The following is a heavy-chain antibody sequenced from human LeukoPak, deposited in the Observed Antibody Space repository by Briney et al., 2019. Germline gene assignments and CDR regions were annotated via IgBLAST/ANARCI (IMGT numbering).Heavy chain of an antibody. J-gene: IGHJ6*02. D-gene: IGHD2-21*02. CDR3: ARDLPPRGSLVVVTATYGMDV. Sequence: PVKVSCKASGGTFSSYAISWVRQAPGQGLEWMGRVIPILGIANYAQKFQGRVTMTRDTSTSTVSMELSSLRSEDTAVYYCARDLPPRGSLVVVTATYGMDVWGQGTTVTVSS. CDR2: VIPILGIA. V-gene: IGHV1-69*04. CDR1: GGTFSSYA.